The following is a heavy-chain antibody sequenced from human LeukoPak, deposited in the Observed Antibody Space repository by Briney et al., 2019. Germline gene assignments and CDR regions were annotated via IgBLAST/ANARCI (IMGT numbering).Heavy chain of an antibody. CDR3: ARSVELLDYFDY. CDR2: ISSSGSTI. Sequence: GGSLRLSCAASGFTSSDYYMSWIRQAPGKGLEWVSYISSSGSTIYYADSVKGRFTISRDNAKNSLYLQMNSLRAEDTAVYYCARSVELLDYFDYWGQGTLVTVSS. V-gene: IGHV3-11*01. CDR1: GFTSSDYY. D-gene: IGHD1-26*01. J-gene: IGHJ4*02.